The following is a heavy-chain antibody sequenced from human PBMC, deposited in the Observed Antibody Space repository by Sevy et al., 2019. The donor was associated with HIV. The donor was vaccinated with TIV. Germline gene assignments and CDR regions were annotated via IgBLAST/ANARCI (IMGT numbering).Heavy chain of an antibody. J-gene: IGHJ6*02. CDR2: ISYDGSNQ. D-gene: IGHD2-15*01. CDR1: GFTFSNYG. V-gene: IGHV3-30*18. Sequence: GGSLRLSCAASGFTFSNYGMHWVRQAPGKGLEWVAVISYDGSNQYYANSVQGRFTMSRYNSKNTLYLQMNSLIPDDTAVYYGAKGAVDCSDGTCYSAYYYSVMDVWGQGTTVTFSS. CDR3: AKGAVDCSDGTCYSAYYYSVMDV.